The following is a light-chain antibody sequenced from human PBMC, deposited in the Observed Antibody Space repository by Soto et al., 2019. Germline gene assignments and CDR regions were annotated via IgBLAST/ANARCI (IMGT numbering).Light chain of an antibody. V-gene: IGKV1-33*01. CDR2: DAS. CDR1: QDISNY. Sequence: DIQMTQSPSSLSASVGDRVTITCQASQDISNYLNWYQQKTGKAPKLLIYDASNLETGVPSRFSGSGSGTDFTFTISSVQPEDIATYYCQQYDNLPLTFGGGTKVEIK. J-gene: IGKJ4*01. CDR3: QQYDNLPLT.